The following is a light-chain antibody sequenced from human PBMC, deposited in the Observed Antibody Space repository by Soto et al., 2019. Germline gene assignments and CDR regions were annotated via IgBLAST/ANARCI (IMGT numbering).Light chain of an antibody. V-gene: IGKV1-39*01. CDR2: TAS. CDR3: QQSYNSPPT. J-gene: IGKJ1*01. CDR1: QSISRY. Sequence: DIQIPQSPSSLSASIGDRFTITCRASQSISRYLNWYQQKPGKAPKLLITTASSLESGVPSRFSGGGSGTDFTLTIRSLQPEDSATYYCQQSYNSPPTFGQGTQVDIK.